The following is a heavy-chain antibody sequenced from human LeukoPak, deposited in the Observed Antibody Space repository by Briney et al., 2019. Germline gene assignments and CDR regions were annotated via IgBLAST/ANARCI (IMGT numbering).Heavy chain of an antibody. J-gene: IGHJ4*02. CDR2: IYYSGST. D-gene: IGHD3-10*01. CDR3: ASLRYGSGSYYFDY. Sequence: SETLSLTCTVSGGSISSSSYYWGWIRQPPGKGLEWIGSIYYSGSTYYNPSLKSRVTISVDTSKNQFSLKLSSVTAADTAVYYCASLRYGSGSYYFDYWGQGTLVTVSS. V-gene: IGHV4-39*01. CDR1: GGSISSSSYY.